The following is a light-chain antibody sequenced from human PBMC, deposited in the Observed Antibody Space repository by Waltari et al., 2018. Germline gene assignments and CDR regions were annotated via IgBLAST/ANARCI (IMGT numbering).Light chain of an antibody. Sequence: SALTQPAXVSGSPGQSXALSCPGTSSVVGAXNYVSWYQQHPGKAPKVIIYDVSKXPSGXSXXXSXSKSXXTASLTISGLXAEDEXXXXCYSFAGYTTXYVXGSXTKVTV. CDR1: SSVVGAXNY. CDR2: DVS. J-gene: IGLJ1*01. CDR3: YSFAGYTTXYV. V-gene: IGLV2-23*02.